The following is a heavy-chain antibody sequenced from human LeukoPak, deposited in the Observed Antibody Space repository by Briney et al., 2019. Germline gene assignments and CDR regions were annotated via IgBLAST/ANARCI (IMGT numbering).Heavy chain of an antibody. D-gene: IGHD6-6*01. Sequence: SETLFLTCTVSGGSISSSSYYWGWIRQPPGKGLEWIGSIYYSGSTYYNPSLKSRVTISVDTSKNQFSLKLSSVTAADTAVYYCARAPIAALRYLGWFDPWGQGTLVTVSS. CDR1: GGSISSSSYY. CDR3: ARAPIAALRYLGWFDP. V-gene: IGHV4-39*07. J-gene: IGHJ5*02. CDR2: IYYSGST.